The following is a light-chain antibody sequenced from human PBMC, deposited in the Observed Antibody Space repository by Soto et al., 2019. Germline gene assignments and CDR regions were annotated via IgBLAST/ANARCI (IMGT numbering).Light chain of an antibody. CDR2: KAS. Sequence: IQMTQSPSTLSASVGDRFTITCLASQSISTWLAWYQQKPGKAPKLLIYKASSLESGVTSRFSGSGSGTEFTLTISSLQPDDFATYYCQHYNSYPITVGPGTRLEIK. CDR1: QSISTW. V-gene: IGKV1-5*03. CDR3: QHYNSYPIT. J-gene: IGKJ5*01.